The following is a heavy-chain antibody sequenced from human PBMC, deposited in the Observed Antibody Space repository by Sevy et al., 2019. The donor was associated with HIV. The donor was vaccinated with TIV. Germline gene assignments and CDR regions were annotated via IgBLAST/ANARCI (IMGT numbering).Heavy chain of an antibody. CDR2: TYYRSKWYN. J-gene: IGHJ6*02. D-gene: IGHD2-2*01. V-gene: IGHV6-1*01. Sequence: SQTLSLTCAISGDSVSSNSAAWNWIRQSPSRGLEWLGRTYYRSKWYNDYAVSVKSRITITPDTSQNQFSLQLNSVTPEDTAVYYCAREGCSSTSCYSYYYYGMDVWGQGTTVTVSS. CDR3: AREGCSSTSCYSYYYYGMDV. CDR1: GDSVSSNSAA.